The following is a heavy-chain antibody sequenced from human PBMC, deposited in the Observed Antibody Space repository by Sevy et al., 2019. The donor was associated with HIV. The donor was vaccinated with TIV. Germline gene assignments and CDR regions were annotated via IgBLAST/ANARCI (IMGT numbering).Heavy chain of an antibody. V-gene: IGHV3-21*01. D-gene: IGHD3-10*01. Sequence: GGSLRLSCAASGFTFSSYSMNWVRQAPGNGLEWVSSISSSSSYIYYADSVKGRFTISRDNAKNSLYLQMNSLRAEDTAVYYCARDLSSGLVDYCGQGTLVTVSS. CDR3: ARDLSSGLVDY. CDR1: GFTFSSYS. CDR2: ISSSSSYI. J-gene: IGHJ4*02.